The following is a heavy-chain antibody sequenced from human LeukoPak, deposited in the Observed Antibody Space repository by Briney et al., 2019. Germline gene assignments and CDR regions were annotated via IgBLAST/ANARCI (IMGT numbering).Heavy chain of an antibody. CDR3: SREPADGSGSSDY. V-gene: IGHV3-53*01. CDR2: IYSGGSGGST. J-gene: IGHJ4*02. D-gene: IGHD3-10*01. CDR1: GFTVSSNY. Sequence: GGSLRLSCAASGFTVSSNYMSWVRQAPGKGLEWVSIIYSGGSGGSTYYADSVKGRFTISRDNSKNTLYLQMNSLRAEDTAVYYCSREPADGSGSSDYWGQGTLVTVSS.